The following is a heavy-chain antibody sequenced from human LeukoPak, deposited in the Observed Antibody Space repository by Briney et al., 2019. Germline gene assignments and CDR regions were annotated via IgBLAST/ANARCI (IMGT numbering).Heavy chain of an antibody. J-gene: IGHJ4*02. Sequence: PGGSLRLSCAASGFTFSSYGMHWVRQAPGKGLEWVAFIRYDGSNKYYADSVKGRFTISRDNSKNTLYLQMNSLRAEDTAVYYCAKSSDSDIVVVPAAIRLDYWGQGTLGTVSS. CDR3: AKSSDSDIVVVPAAIRLDY. D-gene: IGHD2-2*02. V-gene: IGHV3-30*02. CDR1: GFTFSSYG. CDR2: IRYDGSNK.